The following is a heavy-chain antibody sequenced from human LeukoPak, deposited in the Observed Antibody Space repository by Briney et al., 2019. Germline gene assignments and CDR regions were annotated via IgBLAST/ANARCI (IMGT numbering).Heavy chain of an antibody. D-gene: IGHD2/OR15-2a*01. J-gene: IGHJ4*02. CDR1: GFTFSSYW. V-gene: IGHV3-74*01. CDR3: ASTNRLDY. Sequence: GGSLRLSCAASGFTFSSYWMHRVRPGPGKGLLWVSRINSDGSSTSYADSVKGRFTISRDNAKNTLYLQMNSLRAEDTAVYYCASTNRLDYWGQGTLVTVSS. CDR2: INSDGSST.